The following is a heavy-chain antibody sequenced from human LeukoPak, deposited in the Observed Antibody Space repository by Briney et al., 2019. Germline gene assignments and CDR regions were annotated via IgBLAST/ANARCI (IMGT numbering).Heavy chain of an antibody. Sequence: GGSLRLSCGASGFTFSTYEMDWVRQAPGKGLEWISYIDSNSRTIHYADSVRGRFTISRDNAKNSLFLQMNSLRAEDTAVYYCVREYCSGGSCSDAFAIWGQGTMVTVSS. J-gene: IGHJ3*02. V-gene: IGHV3-48*03. CDR3: VREYCSGGSCSDAFAI. D-gene: IGHD2-15*01. CDR2: IDSNSRTI. CDR1: GFTFSTYE.